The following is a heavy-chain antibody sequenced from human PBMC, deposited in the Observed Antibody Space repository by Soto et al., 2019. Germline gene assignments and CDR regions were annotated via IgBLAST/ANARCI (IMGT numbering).Heavy chain of an antibody. D-gene: IGHD3-3*01. V-gene: IGHV5-51*01. CDR3: ARLPRDCNKTSCYYADH. Sequence: GESLKISCRGSGYDFNTNWFGWVRQLPGRGLEWVGIMYPGDSDTRYNPSLQGHVTLSVDVTVSTAFPQWRSLETSDTGMYFCARLPRDCNKTSCYYADHWGQGTQVTVSS. CDR2: MYPGDSDT. CDR1: GYDFNTNW. J-gene: IGHJ4*02.